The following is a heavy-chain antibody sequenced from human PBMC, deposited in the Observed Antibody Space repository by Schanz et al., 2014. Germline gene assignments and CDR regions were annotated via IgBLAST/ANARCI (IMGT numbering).Heavy chain of an antibody. J-gene: IGHJ4*02. Sequence: EIHLVESGGGLVQPGGSLRLSCAASGFTFGNFFMSWVRQAPGKGLEWVANINQDGSEEYYVDSLNGRLTISRDNARNSLYLQMNSLRAEDTAVYFCARGGAGSVLFFFDYWGQGTLVTVSS. D-gene: IGHD3-10*01. CDR3: ARGGAGSVLFFFDY. CDR1: GFTFGNFF. CDR2: INQDGSEE. V-gene: IGHV3-7*04.